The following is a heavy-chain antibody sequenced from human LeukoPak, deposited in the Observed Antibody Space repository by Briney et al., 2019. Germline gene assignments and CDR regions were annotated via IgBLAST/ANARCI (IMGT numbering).Heavy chain of an antibody. CDR3: ARGRVWLGETTIFDY. D-gene: IGHD3-10*01. Sequence: SETLSLTCAVYGGSFSGYYWSWIRQPPGKGLEWIGEINHSGSTNYNPSLKSRVTISVDTSKNQFSLKLSSVTAADTAVYYCARGRVWLGETTIFDYWGQGTLVTVSS. V-gene: IGHV4-34*01. J-gene: IGHJ4*02. CDR2: INHSGST. CDR1: GGSFSGYY.